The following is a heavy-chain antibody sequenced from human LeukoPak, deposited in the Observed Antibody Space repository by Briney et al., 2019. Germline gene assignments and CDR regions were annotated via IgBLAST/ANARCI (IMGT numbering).Heavy chain of an antibody. CDR3: AKLKYVGIAVALPDY. V-gene: IGHV3-15*01. J-gene: IGHJ4*02. Sequence: GGSLRLSCAASGFTFSSAWMNWVRQAPGKGLEWVGRIKSKTDDGTTDYATPVKGRFTISRDDSKDTLYLQMNSLRAEDTAVYYCAKLKYVGIAVALPDYWGQGTLVTVSS. D-gene: IGHD6-19*01. CDR1: GFTFSSAW. CDR2: IKSKTDDGTT.